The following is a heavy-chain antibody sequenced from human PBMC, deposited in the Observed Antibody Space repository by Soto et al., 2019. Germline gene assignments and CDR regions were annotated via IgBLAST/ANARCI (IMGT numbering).Heavy chain of an antibody. V-gene: IGHV4-4*02. CDR1: GLSISSGDW. J-gene: IGHJ4*02. Sequence: QVQLQESGPGLVRPSGTVSLTCAVSGLSISSGDWWSWVRQPPGKGLEWIGEIHHSGSANYNPSLKSRVTLSVVPSKELFSLTLISVTAADTAFYYCSRDQGSHLGDWGQGTLVSVSS. D-gene: IGHD6-13*01. CDR3: SRDQGSHLGD. CDR2: IHHSGSA.